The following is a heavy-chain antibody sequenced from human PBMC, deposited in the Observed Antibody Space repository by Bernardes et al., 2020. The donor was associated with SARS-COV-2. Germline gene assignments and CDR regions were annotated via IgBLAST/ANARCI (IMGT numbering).Heavy chain of an antibody. CDR3: ARDIWGDY. J-gene: IGHJ4*02. CDR2: ISAYNGKT. Sequence: ASMKVSCKASGYTFTSNGINWVRQAPGQGLEWMGWISAYNGKTNYAQSLQGRVTMTTDTSTSTAYMELRSLRSDDTAVYYCARDIWGDYWGQGILVTVSS. CDR1: GYTFTSNG. D-gene: IGHD3-10*01. V-gene: IGHV1-18*04.